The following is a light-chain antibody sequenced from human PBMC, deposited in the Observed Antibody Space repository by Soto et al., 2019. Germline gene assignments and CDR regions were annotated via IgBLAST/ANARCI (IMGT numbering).Light chain of an antibody. CDR3: QQTYGTQFT. Sequence: DIQMTQSPSSLSASVGDRVTITCRASQSISSYLNWYQQKPGKAPKVLIYAASSLQSGVPSRFSGSGSGTDFTLTISSLQPEDFATYYCQQTYGTQFTFGPGTKVNIK. J-gene: IGKJ3*01. V-gene: IGKV1-39*01. CDR2: AAS. CDR1: QSISSY.